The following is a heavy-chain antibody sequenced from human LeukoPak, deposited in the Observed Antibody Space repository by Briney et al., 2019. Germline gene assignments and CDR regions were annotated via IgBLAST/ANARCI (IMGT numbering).Heavy chain of an antibody. CDR3: TRIPAVYASSWYPNYFDY. CDR1: GFSLSNARLG. Sequence: SGPTLVNPTETLTLTCTVSGFSLSNARLGVSWIRQSPGKALEWLAHIFSYDEKSYSTSLKSRLTISKDTSKSQVVLTMTNMDPVDTATYYCTRIPAVYASSWYPNYFDYWGQGTLVTVSS. V-gene: IGHV2-26*01. CDR2: IFSYDEK. D-gene: IGHD6-13*01. J-gene: IGHJ4*02.